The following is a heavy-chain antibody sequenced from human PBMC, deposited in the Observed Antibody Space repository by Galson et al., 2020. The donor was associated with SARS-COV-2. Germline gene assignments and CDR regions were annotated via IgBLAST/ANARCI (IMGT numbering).Heavy chain of an antibody. CDR1: RFNLSDHY. CDR2: TKNRRNSYTT. J-gene: IGHJ4*01. V-gene: IGHV3-72*01. Sequence: ETGGSLRLSYTASRFNLSDHYINWVRQDPGKGLESVTRTKNRRNSYTTEYAASVNGRFTISRDDSKNSLYLQMNSLKTEDTAVYYCVRWSDGSADYWVHGTLVTVSS. CDR3: VRWSDGSADY. D-gene: IGHD2-15*01.